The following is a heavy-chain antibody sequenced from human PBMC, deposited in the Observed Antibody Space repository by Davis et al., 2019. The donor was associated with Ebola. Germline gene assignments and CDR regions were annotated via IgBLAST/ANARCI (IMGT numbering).Heavy chain of an antibody. J-gene: IGHJ6*02. D-gene: IGHD6-25*01. Sequence: SETLSLTCTVSGGSISSYYWSWIRQPPGKGLEWIGYIYHSGVTNHNPSLKSRVTISVDTSKNHFSLKLSSVTAADTAVYYCARRSIAAVRYGMDVWGQGTTVTVSS. CDR2: IYHSGVT. V-gene: IGHV4-59*08. CDR3: ARRSIAAVRYGMDV. CDR1: GGSISSYY.